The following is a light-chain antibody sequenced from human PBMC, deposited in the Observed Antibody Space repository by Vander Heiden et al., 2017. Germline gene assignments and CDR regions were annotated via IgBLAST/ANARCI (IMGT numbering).Light chain of an antibody. V-gene: IGKV3-15*01. CDR1: QSVSSN. J-gene: IGKJ4*01. CDR2: GAS. CDR3: QQYNNWPL. Sequence: EIVMTQSPATLSVSPGERATLSCRASQSVSSNVAWYQQKPGQAPRLLIYGASTRATGIPARFSGSGSGTEFTLTISSLQSEDFAVYYCQQYNNWPLFGGGTKVEIK.